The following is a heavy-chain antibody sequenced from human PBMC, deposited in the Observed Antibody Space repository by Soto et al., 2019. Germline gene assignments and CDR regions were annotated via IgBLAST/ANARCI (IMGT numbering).Heavy chain of an antibody. Sequence: QVQLVESGGGVVQPGRSLRLSCAASGFTFSSYGMHWVRQAPGKGLEWVAVIWYDGSNKYYADSVKGRFTISRDNSKNTLYLQINSLRAEDTAVYYCAAEMATTNPYWGQGTLVTVSS. J-gene: IGHJ4*02. CDR2: IWYDGSNK. CDR3: AAEMATTNPY. V-gene: IGHV3-33*01. D-gene: IGHD5-12*01. CDR1: GFTFSSYG.